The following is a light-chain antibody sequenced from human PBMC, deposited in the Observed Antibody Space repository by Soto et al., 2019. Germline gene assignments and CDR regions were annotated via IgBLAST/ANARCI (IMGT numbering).Light chain of an antibody. J-gene: IGKJ1*01. V-gene: IGKV3-20*01. CDR2: AAS. CDR1: QSVSSNY. Sequence: EIVLTQSPGTLSLSPGERDTISCRASQSVSSNYLAWYQQKPGQAPRLLIYAASNRASGIPDRFGGSGSGTDFTLTVSRLEPEDFAVYYCQQYGSAPWTFGQGTKVEI. CDR3: QQYGSAPWT.